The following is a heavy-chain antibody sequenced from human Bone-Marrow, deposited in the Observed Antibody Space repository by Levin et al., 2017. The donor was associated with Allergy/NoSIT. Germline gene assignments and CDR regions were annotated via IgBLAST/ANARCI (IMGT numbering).Heavy chain of an antibody. Sequence: PGGSLRLSCTASGFNFGAFDMTWVRQTPGKGLEWLSFISSRSGTIYYGDSVKGRFFISRDNANNSLYLQMNSLRVEDTGVYYCARDLSSSSPSWGQGTLVTVSS. CDR1: GFNFGAFD. D-gene: IGHD2-2*01. CDR2: ISSRSGTI. CDR3: ARDLSSSSPS. V-gene: IGHV3-48*01. J-gene: IGHJ5*02.